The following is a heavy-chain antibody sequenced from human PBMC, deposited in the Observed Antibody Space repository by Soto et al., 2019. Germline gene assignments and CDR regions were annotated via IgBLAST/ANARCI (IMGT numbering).Heavy chain of an antibody. D-gene: IGHD6-19*01. J-gene: IGHJ4*02. Sequence: QVQLVQSGAEVKKPGASVTVSCKASGYSFTSYGISWVRQAPGQGLEWMGWISVYNGNTNYAHKLQGRVTMTTDTSTSTAYMELRSLRSDDTAVYYCAKNGRGYSSLYFDSWGQGTLVTVSS. V-gene: IGHV1-18*01. CDR3: AKNGRGYSSLYFDS. CDR1: GYSFTSYG. CDR2: ISVYNGNT.